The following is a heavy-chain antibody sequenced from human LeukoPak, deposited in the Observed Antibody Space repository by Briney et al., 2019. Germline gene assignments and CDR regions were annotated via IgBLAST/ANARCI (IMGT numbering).Heavy chain of an antibody. CDR1: GGSISSYY. CDR3: ARAPEELWPYYYYYMDV. V-gene: IGHV4-59*01. D-gene: IGHD5-18*01. J-gene: IGHJ6*03. CDR2: IYYSGST. Sequence: SETLSLTCTVSGGSISSYYWSWIRQPPRKGLEWIGYIYYSGSTNYNPSLKSRVTISVDTSKNQFSLKLSSVTAADTAVYYCARAPEELWPYYYYYMDVWGKGTTVTISS.